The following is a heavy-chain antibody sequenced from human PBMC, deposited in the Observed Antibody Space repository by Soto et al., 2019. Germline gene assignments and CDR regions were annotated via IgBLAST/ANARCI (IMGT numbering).Heavy chain of an antibody. J-gene: IGHJ4*02. CDR1: GFTFSSYG. D-gene: IGHD3-22*01. CDR3: AKENYYDSSGYFDY. Sequence: PGGSLRLSCAASGFTFSSYGMHWVRQAPGKGLEWVAVISYDGDNKYYADSVRGRFIISRDNSKNTLYLQMNSLRAEDTAVYYCAKENYYDSSGYFDYWGQGTLVTVSS. CDR2: ISYDGDNK. V-gene: IGHV3-30*18.